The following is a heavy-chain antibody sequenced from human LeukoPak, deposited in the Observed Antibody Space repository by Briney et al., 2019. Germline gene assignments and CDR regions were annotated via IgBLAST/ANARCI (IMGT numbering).Heavy chain of an antibody. CDR1: GYPFSEYF. D-gene: IGHD2-8*01. J-gene: IGHJ5*02. V-gene: IGHV1-2*02. CDR3: ARDVIMGYNQGWFDP. Sequence: GASVKVSCRASGYPFSEYFIHWVRQAPGQGLECMGWINPKSGGPNYVQKFQGRVTMTRGTSISTVYMELSSLSPDDTAMYYCARDVIMGYNQGWFDPWGQGTLVTVSS. CDR2: INPKSGGP.